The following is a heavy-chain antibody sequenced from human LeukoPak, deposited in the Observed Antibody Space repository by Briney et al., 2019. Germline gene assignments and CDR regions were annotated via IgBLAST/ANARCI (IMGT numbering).Heavy chain of an antibody. CDR1: GDSISNSRW. V-gene: IGHV4-4*02. Sequence: PSETLSLTCTVSGDSISNSRWWTRVRHSPGKGLEWIGEIYRGGSAKYNPSLKSRVTMSMDKSKNQFSLELNSVTAADTAVYYCARVGYNGFGVLDYWGQGNLVTVSS. CDR3: ARVGYNGFGVLDY. J-gene: IGHJ4*02. D-gene: IGHD1-26*01. CDR2: IYRGGSA.